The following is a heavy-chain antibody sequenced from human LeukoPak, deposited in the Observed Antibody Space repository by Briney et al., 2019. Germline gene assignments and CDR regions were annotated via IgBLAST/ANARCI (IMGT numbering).Heavy chain of an antibody. D-gene: IGHD2-2*01. CDR1: GFTFSSYA. Sequence: GGSLRLSCAASGFTFSSYAMSWVRQAPGKGLEWVANIKQDGSEKYYVDSVKGRFTISRDNAKNSLYLQMNSLRAEDTAVYYCARGKYQLLNWGQGTLVTVSS. V-gene: IGHV3-7*01. CDR3: ARGKYQLLN. CDR2: IKQDGSEK. J-gene: IGHJ4*02.